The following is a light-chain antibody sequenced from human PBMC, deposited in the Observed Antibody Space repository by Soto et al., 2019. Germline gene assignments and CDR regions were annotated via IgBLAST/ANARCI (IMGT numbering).Light chain of an antibody. CDR1: SSNVGGYNY. Sequence: QSALTQPRSVSGSPGQSVTISCTGTSSNVGGYNYISWFQQHPGKAPKLMIYGVNERPSGVPDRFFGSKSDNTASLTISGLQDEDEADYYCFSYAGSFTWLFGGGTKLTVL. V-gene: IGLV2-11*01. CDR2: GVN. CDR3: FSYAGSFTWL. J-gene: IGLJ2*01.